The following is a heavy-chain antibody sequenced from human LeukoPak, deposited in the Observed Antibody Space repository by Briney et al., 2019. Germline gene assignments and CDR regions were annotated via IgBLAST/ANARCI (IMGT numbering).Heavy chain of an antibody. D-gene: IGHD3-10*01. CDR2: ISAYNGNT. V-gene: IGHV1-18*01. J-gene: IGHJ5*02. CDR3: ARGPYGSGSYYRGRGWFDP. Sequence: ASVKVSCKASGYTFTSYGISWVRQAPGQGLEWMGWISAYNGNTNYAQKLQGRVTMTTDTSTSTAYMELRSLRSDDTAVYYCARGPYGSGSYYRGRGWFDPWGQGTLVTVSS. CDR1: GYTFTSYG.